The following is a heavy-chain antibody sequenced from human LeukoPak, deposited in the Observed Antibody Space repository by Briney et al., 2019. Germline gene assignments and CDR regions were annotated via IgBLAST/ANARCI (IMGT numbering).Heavy chain of an antibody. J-gene: IGHJ4*02. CDR3: AHSRYTYAYAFDY. Sequence: ESGPTLLQPTPTLTLTFSFSGFSPTTDGVAVGWIRQPPGKALEWLSLIYWDDDKRYSPSLQSRLTINRETFENRVVLTMTNMDPVDTATYYCAHSRYTYAYAFDYWGRGILVTVSS. V-gene: IGHV2-5*02. D-gene: IGHD5-18*01. CDR2: IYWDDDK. CDR1: GFSPTTDGVA.